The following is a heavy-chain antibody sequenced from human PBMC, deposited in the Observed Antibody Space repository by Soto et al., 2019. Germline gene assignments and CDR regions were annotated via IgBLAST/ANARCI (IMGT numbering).Heavy chain of an antibody. Sequence: QVQLVESGGGVVQPGRSLRLSCAASGFTFSSYGMHWVRQAPGKGLEWVAVIWYDGSNKYYADSVKGRFTISRDNSKNPLYREMNNLRAGDTAVYYWAGGTHYDYGGSNLAYWGQGTLVTVSS. V-gene: IGHV3-33*01. D-gene: IGHD4-17*01. CDR1: GFTFSSYG. CDR3: AGGTHYDYGGSNLAY. J-gene: IGHJ4*02. CDR2: IWYDGSNK.